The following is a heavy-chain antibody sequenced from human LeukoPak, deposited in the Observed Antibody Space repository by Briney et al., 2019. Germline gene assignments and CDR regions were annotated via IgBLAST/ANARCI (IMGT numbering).Heavy chain of an antibody. CDR2: IYHSGST. CDR1: GGSISSGGYY. V-gene: IGHV4-30-2*01. CDR3: TRAAIVGATTNAFDI. Sequence: SETLSLTCTVSGGSISSGGYYWSWIRQPPGKGLEWIGYIYHSGSTYYNPSLKSRVTISVDRSKNQFSLKLSSVTAADTAVYYCTRAAIVGATTNAFDIWGQGTMVTVSS. J-gene: IGHJ3*02. D-gene: IGHD1-26*01.